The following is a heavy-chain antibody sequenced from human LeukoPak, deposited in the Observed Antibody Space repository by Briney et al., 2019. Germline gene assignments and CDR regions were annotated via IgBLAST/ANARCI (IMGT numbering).Heavy chain of an antibody. Sequence: SQTLSLTCTVSGDSISSGSYYWSWIRQPAGEGLEWIGRIYSSGRTHYSPSLKSRVAISVDTSKNRFSLRLSSVTAADTAVYYCAREAVGGSGSYSVDPWGQGTLVTVSS. J-gene: IGHJ5*02. D-gene: IGHD3-10*01. V-gene: IGHV4-61*02. CDR2: IYSSGRT. CDR3: AREAVGGSGSYSVDP. CDR1: GDSISSGSYY.